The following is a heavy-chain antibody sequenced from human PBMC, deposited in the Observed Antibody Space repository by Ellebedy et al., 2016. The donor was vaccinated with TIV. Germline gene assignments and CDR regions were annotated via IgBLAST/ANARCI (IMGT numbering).Heavy chain of an antibody. V-gene: IGHV3-23*01. D-gene: IGHD3/OR15-3a*01. J-gene: IGHJ4*02. CDR1: GFTFSSYA. Sequence: GESLKISCAASGFTFSSYAMSWVRQAPGKGLEWVSDVNGGGYTTYYADSVKGRFTISRDNSKNTLYLQMDSLRAEDTAIYYCAKVVQVGLAPGYWGQGTLVTVSS. CDR2: VNGGGYTT. CDR3: AKVVQVGLAPGY.